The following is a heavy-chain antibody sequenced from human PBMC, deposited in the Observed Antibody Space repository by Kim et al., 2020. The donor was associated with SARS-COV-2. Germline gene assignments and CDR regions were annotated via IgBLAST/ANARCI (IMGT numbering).Heavy chain of an antibody. D-gene: IGHD2-15*01. CDR3: ARDQIPGYYGMDV. J-gene: IGHJ6*02. CDR1: GFTFSSYA. Sequence: GGSLRLSCAASGFTFSSYAMHWVRQAPGKGLEWVAVISADGTKKSYADSVKGRFTISRDNSENTLFLQMNSLRAEDTAVHYCARDQIPGYYGMDVWGQGTTVTVSS. V-gene: IGHV3-30*04. CDR2: ISADGTKK.